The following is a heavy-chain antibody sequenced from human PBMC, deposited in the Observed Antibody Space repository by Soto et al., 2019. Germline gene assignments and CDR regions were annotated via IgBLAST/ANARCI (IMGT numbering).Heavy chain of an antibody. Sequence: QVQLVQSGAEVKKPGASVKVSYETSGYTFTRYGFSWVRQAPGQGLEWMGWISAYNGDTNFAQKLQGRVAMSTDTSTDTVYMELRSLRPDDTAVYYCARAGTITSPHAFDIWGQGTLVTVSS. CDR2: ISAYNGDT. D-gene: IGHD1-1*01. CDR1: GYTFTRYG. J-gene: IGHJ3*02. V-gene: IGHV1-18*01. CDR3: ARAGTITSPHAFDI.